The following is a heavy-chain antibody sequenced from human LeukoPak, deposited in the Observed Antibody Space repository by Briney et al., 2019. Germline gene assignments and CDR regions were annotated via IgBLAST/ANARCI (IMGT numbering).Heavy chain of an antibody. D-gene: IGHD2-8*01. CDR2: INSDGSST. J-gene: IGHJ6*03. CDR3: ARVVGYCTNGVCSPRDYYYYYYYMDV. CDR1: GFTFSSYW. Sequence: GGSLRLSCAASGFTFSSYWMHWVRQAPGKGLVWVSRINSDGSSTSYADSVKGRFTISRDNAKNTLYLQMNSLRAEDTAVYYCARVVGYCTNGVCSPRDYYYYYYYMDVWGKGTTVTVSS. V-gene: IGHV3-74*01.